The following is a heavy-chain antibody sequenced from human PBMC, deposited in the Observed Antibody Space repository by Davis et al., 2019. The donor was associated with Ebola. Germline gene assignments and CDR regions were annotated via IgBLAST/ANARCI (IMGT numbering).Heavy chain of an antibody. CDR3: AKDNTIFGVVYYGMDV. J-gene: IGHJ6*02. D-gene: IGHD3-3*01. Sequence: GGSLRLSCAASGFTFSSYAMSWVRQAPGKGLEWVAVISYDGSNKYYADSVKGRFTISRDNSKNTLYLQMNSLRAEDTAVYYCAKDNTIFGVVYYGMDVWGQGTTVTVSS. CDR2: ISYDGSNK. V-gene: IGHV3-30-3*01. CDR1: GFTFSSYA.